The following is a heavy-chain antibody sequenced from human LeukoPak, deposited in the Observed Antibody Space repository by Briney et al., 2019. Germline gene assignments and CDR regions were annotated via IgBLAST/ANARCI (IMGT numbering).Heavy chain of an antibody. CDR1: GFTFDDYA. J-gene: IGHJ4*02. CDR2: ISWNSGSI. Sequence: GGSLRLSCAASGFTFDDYAMHWVRQAPGKGLEWVSGISWNSGSIGYADSVKGRFTISRDNAKNSLYLQMNSLRAEDTALYYCAKGQTGFYYDSSGCFDYWGQGTLVTVSS. D-gene: IGHD3-22*01. V-gene: IGHV3-9*01. CDR3: AKGQTGFYYDSSGCFDY.